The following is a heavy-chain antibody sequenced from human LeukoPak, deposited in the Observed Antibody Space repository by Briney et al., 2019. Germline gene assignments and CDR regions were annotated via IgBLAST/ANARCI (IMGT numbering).Heavy chain of an antibody. V-gene: IGHV4-59*01. D-gene: IGHD3-10*01. Sequence: PSETLSLTCTVSGGSISDYYWICIRQPPGKGLEWVGHISNKGKANYSPSLNSRVTISVDKSRNQFSLNLSSVTAADTAVYYCAREYYSLSGRNWFDPWGRGTLVTVSS. CDR2: ISNKGKA. J-gene: IGHJ5*02. CDR3: AREYYSLSGRNWFDP. CDR1: GGSISDYY.